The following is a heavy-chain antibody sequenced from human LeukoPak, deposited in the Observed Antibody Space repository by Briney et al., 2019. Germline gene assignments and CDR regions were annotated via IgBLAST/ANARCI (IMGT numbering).Heavy chain of an antibody. J-gene: IGHJ6*03. CDR1: GFTFSSYS. CDR3: AREYPYYYYYMDV. D-gene: IGHD2-2*01. Sequence: GGSLRLSCAASGFTFSSYSMNWVRQAPGKGLEWVSYISSSSSTIYYADSVKGRFTISRDNAKNSLYLQMNSLRAEDTAVYYCAREYPYYYYYMDVWGKGTTVTVSS. V-gene: IGHV3-48*01. CDR2: ISSSSSTI.